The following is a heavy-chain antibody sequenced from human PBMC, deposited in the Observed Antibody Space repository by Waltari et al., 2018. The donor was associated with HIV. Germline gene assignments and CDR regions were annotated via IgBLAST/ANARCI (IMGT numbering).Heavy chain of an antibody. Sequence: QIHLVQSGAEVKKPGASVKVSCKASGYNFRDYGISWVRQAPGQGLEWMGWISGLSEERRNYAQKFQGRVTLSTDTSTTTAYMELRSLRSDDTAIYYCARGSLLRNWLDPWGQGTLVTVSS. CDR2: ISGLSEERR. CDR3: ARGSLLRNWLDP. CDR1: GYNFRDYG. J-gene: IGHJ5*02. D-gene: IGHD3-22*01. V-gene: IGHV1-18*01.